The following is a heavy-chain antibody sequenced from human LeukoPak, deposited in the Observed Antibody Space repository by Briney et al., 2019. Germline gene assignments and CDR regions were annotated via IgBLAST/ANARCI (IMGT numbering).Heavy chain of an antibody. J-gene: IGHJ4*02. D-gene: IGHD1-26*01. CDR2: INPNSGDT. V-gene: IGHV1-2*02. CDR3: ARDGGSYHDY. CDR1: GYSFTGYY. Sequence: ASVKVSCKASGYSFTGYYMHWVRQAPGQGLEWMGWINPNSGDTDYAQKFQGRVTMTRDTSISTAYMELSRLRSDDTAVYYCARDGGSYHDYWGQGTLVTVSS.